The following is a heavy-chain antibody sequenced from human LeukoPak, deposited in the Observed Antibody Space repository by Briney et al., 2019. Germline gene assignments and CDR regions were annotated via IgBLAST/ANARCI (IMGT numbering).Heavy chain of an antibody. J-gene: IGHJ6*03. V-gene: IGHV3-74*01. CDR2: INNDGTAT. CDR1: GFTFSAYW. Sequence: GGSLRLSCAASGFTFSAYWMHWVHQVPGKGLVWVSRINNDGTATFFADSVKGRFTISRDNAKNTLYLQMNSLRAEDTAVYYCAREHYFYYMDGWGKGTTVTVSS. CDR3: AREHYFYYMDG.